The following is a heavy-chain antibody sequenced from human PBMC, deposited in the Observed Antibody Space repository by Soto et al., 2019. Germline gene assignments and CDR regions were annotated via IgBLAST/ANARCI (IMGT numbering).Heavy chain of an antibody. CDR1: GFTFDDYA. D-gene: IGHD3-10*01. Sequence: EVQLVESGGGLVQPGRSLRLSCAASGFTFDDYAMHWVRQAPGKGLEWVSGISWNSGSIGYADSVKGRFTISRDNAKNSLYLHMNSLRAEDTALYYCAKSMGSGNEYFQHWGQGTLVTVSS. CDR2: ISWNSGSI. J-gene: IGHJ1*01. CDR3: AKSMGSGNEYFQH. V-gene: IGHV3-9*01.